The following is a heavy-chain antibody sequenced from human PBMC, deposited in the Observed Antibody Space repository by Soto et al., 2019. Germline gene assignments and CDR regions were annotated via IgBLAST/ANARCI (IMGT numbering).Heavy chain of an antibody. Sequence: GGALRLSCAASGFTFSSYGMHWVRQAPGKGLEWVAVISYDGSNKYYADSVKGRFTISRDNSKNTLYLQMNSLRAEDTAVYYCATAYYYYYGMDVWGQGTTVTVSS. CDR2: ISYDGSNK. V-gene: IGHV3-30*03. J-gene: IGHJ6*02. CDR1: GFTFSSYG. CDR3: ATAYYYYYGMDV.